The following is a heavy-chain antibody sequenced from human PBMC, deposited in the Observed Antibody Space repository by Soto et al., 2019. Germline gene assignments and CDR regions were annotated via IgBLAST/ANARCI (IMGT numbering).Heavy chain of an antibody. V-gene: IGHV3-30-3*01. D-gene: IGHD6-19*01. CDR1: GFTFSSYA. CDR3: ARASAGLMFSGSFSGWYHPHFDY. CDR2: ISYDGSNK. J-gene: IGHJ4*02. Sequence: GGSLRLSCAASGFTFSSYAMHWVRQVPGKGLEWVAVISYDGSNKYYADSVKGRFTISRDNSKNTLYLQMNSLRAEDTAVYYCARASAGLMFSGSFSGWYHPHFDYWGQGTLVTVSS.